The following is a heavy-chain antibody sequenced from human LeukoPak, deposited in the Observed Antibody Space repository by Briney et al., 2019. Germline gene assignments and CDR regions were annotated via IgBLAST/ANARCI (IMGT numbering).Heavy chain of an antibody. J-gene: IGHJ6*02. Sequence: GGSLRLSCAASGFTVSSNYMSWVRQAPGKGLEWVSVIYSGGSTYYADSVKGRFTISRDNSKNTLYLQMNSLRAEDTAVYYCARVPESVPAAITARAYYGMDVWGQGTTVTVSS. CDR2: IYSGGST. CDR1: GFTVSSNY. D-gene: IGHD2-2*01. V-gene: IGHV3-66*01. CDR3: ARVPESVPAAITARAYYGMDV.